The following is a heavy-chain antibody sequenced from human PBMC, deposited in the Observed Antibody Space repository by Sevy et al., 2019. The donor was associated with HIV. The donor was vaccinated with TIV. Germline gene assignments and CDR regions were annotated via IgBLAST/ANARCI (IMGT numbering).Heavy chain of an antibody. CDR3: AGENAWGRGYS. CDR1: GGSITSLY. V-gene: IGHV4-59*08. Sequence: SETLSLTCTVSGGSITSLYWNWIRQPPGKGLKWIANIYYNDQINYNPSLKSRVTLSLDTSKNLFSLRLSSVTAADTAMYYCAGENAWGRGYSWGQGTLVTVSS. J-gene: IGHJ4*02. CDR2: IYYNDQI. D-gene: IGHD1-26*01.